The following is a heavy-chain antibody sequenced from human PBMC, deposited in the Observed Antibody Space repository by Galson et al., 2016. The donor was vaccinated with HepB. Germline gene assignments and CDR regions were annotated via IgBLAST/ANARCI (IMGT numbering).Heavy chain of an antibody. CDR3: VKTDCGSTGCRLLAY. CDR1: DDFRFSSYN. Sequence: SLRLSCAASDDFRFSSYNMVWVRQRPGKGLEWVAVVWYDGVKKFYADSVRGRFTISRDNSGNSLSLQMTSLRAEDSAIYYCVKTDCGSTGCRLLAYWGQGTLVTVSS. D-gene: IGHD2-2*01. J-gene: IGHJ4*02. V-gene: IGHV3-33*06. CDR2: VWYDGVKK.